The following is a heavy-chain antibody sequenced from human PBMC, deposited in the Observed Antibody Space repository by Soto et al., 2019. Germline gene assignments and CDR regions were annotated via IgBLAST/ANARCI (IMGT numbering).Heavy chain of an antibody. V-gene: IGHV5-10-1*01. J-gene: IGHJ4*02. CDR2: IDPSDSYT. Sequence: PXESLKICCKGSGYSFTSYWISWVRQMPGKGLEWMGRIDPSDSYTNYSPSFQGHVTISADKSISTAYLQWSSLKASDTAMYYCARLYPSLSIAARTGDYWGQGTLVTVSS. D-gene: IGHD6-6*01. CDR1: GYSFTSYW. CDR3: ARLYPSLSIAARTGDY.